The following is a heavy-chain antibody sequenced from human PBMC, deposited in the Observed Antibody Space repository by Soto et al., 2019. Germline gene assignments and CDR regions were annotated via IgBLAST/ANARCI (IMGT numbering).Heavy chain of an antibody. CDR3: ARERYDILTGYSNWFDS. CDR2: IYYSGST. CDR1: GGSISSYY. V-gene: IGHV4-59*01. J-gene: IGHJ5*01. Sequence: SETLSLTCTVSGGSISSYYWSWIRQPPGKGLEWIGYIYYSGSTNYNPSLKSRVTISVDTSKNQFSLKLSSVTAADTAVYYCARERYDILTGYSNWFDSWGQGTLVTVSS. D-gene: IGHD3-9*01.